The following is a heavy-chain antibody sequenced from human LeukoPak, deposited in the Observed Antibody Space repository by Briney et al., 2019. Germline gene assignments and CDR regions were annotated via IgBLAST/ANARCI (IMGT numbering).Heavy chain of an antibody. D-gene: IGHD3-3*01. V-gene: IGHV3-7*01. CDR2: IKQDGSEK. Sequence: GGSLRLSCAASGFTFSSYWMSWVRQAPGKGLEWVANIKQDGSEKYYVDSVKGRFTISRDNAKKSLYLQMNSLRAEDTAVYYCARGLREFLEWRRTGRTGRWFDPWGQGTLVTVSS. J-gene: IGHJ5*02. CDR3: ARGLREFLEWRRTGRTGRWFDP. CDR1: GFTFSSYW.